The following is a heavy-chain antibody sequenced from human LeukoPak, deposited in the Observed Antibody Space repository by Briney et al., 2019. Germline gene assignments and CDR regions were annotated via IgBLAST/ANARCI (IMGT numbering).Heavy chain of an antibody. CDR2: ISGSGGTT. CDR1: GFTFSSYA. Sequence: PGGSLRLSCTASGFTFSSYAMSWVRQAPGKGLEWVSAISGSGGTTYYADSVKGRFTISRDNSKNTLYLQMSSLRAEDTAVYYCAKDRCSGGDCYPHRFDYWGQGTLVTVSS. J-gene: IGHJ4*02. D-gene: IGHD2-21*02. V-gene: IGHV3-23*01. CDR3: AKDRCSGGDCYPHRFDY.